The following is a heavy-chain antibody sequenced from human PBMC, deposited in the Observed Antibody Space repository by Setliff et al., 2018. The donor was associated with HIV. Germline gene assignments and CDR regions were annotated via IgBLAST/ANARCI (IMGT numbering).Heavy chain of an antibody. CDR2: IYYTGNT. V-gene: IGHV4-39*01. CDR1: RASIGSNSYF. J-gene: IGHJ5*02. D-gene: IGHD3-10*01. Sequence: PSETLSLTCTVSRASIGSNSYFWGWIRQPPGKGPEWIGNIYYTGNTYYTPSLQRRVTISLDTSKNQFSLSLNSVTAADTAVYYCVSGWATLLRGILTTGWFEPWGQGTLVTVSS. CDR3: VSGWATLLRGILTTGWFEP.